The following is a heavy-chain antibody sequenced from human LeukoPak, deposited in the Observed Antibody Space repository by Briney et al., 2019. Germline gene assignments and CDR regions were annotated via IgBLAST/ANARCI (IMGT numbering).Heavy chain of an antibody. J-gene: IGHJ4*02. CDR1: GDSISGFY. V-gene: IGHV4-59*01. Sequence: SETLSLTCTVSGDSISGFYWSWIRQPPGKGLEWIGYIYYSGSTNYNPSLKSRVTISVGTSKNQFSLKLTSVTAADTAVYYCAREVVAAAGTVDYWGQGTLVTVSS. CDR2: IYYSGST. D-gene: IGHD6-13*01. CDR3: AREVVAAAGTVDY.